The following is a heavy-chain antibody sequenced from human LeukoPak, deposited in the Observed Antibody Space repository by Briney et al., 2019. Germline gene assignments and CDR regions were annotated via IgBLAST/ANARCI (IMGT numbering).Heavy chain of an antibody. CDR3: AKDAPYVVVVVAATPSAFDI. CDR1: GFTFSSYE. D-gene: IGHD2-15*01. Sequence: GGSLRLSCAASGFTFSSYEMNWVRQAPGKGLEWVSYISSSGSTIYYADSVKGRFTISRDNAKNTLYLQMNSLRAEDTAVYYCAKDAPYVVVVVAATPSAFDIWGQGTMVTVSS. V-gene: IGHV3-48*03. J-gene: IGHJ3*02. CDR2: ISSSGSTI.